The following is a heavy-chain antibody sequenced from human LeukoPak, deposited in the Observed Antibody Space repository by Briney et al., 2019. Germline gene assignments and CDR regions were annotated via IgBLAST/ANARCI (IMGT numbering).Heavy chain of an antibody. J-gene: IGHJ6*03. CDR1: GGSFSGYY. Sequence: SETLSLTCAVYGGSFSGYYWSWIRQPAGKGLEWIGRIYTSGSTNYNPSLKSRVTISVDTSKNQFSLKLSSATAADTAVYYCAGSDPRYYYYYMDVWGKGTTVTVSS. CDR3: AGSDPRYYYYYMDV. CDR2: IYTSGST. V-gene: IGHV4-59*10. D-gene: IGHD6-6*01.